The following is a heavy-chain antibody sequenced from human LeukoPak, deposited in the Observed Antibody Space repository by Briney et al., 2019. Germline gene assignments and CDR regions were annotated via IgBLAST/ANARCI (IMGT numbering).Heavy chain of an antibody. J-gene: IGHJ4*02. CDR1: GFTFDDYA. V-gene: IGHV3-9*01. Sequence: PGGSLRLSCAASGFTFDDYAMHWVRQAPGKGLEWVSGISWNSGSIVYADSVKGRFTLSRDNAKNSLYLQMNSLRAEDTALYYCAKDIRATSVAGTSGFDYWGQGTLVTVSS. D-gene: IGHD6-19*01. CDR3: AKDIRATSVAGTSGFDY. CDR2: ISWNSGSI.